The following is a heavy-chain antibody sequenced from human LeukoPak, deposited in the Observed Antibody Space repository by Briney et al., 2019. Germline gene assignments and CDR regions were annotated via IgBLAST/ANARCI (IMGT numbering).Heavy chain of an antibody. D-gene: IGHD6-19*01. Sequence: GGSLRLSCAASGFTVNSNYMIWVRQAPGKGLEWVSVIYSGGSTHYADSVEGRITISRDNSKNTLFLQMNNLRAEDTAVYYCARGGYSSGWPIDYWGQGTLVTVSS. V-gene: IGHV3-53*01. J-gene: IGHJ4*02. CDR2: IYSGGST. CDR3: ARGGYSSGWPIDY. CDR1: GFTVNSNY.